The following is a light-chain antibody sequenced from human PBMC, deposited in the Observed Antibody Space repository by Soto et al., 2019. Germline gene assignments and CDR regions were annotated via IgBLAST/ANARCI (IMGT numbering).Light chain of an antibody. V-gene: IGKV1-9*01. CDR2: GGY. CDR3: QYLNGVPTIT. CDR1: QDVSDF. J-gene: IGKJ5*01. Sequence: DIHLTQSPSILSASVGDRVTLTCRASQDVSDFLAWYQHAPGKAPNLLTYGGYTLQSGVPSRFSGGGSGTEFSLTITGLQPEDSATYYCQYLNGVPTITFGQGTRLEIK.